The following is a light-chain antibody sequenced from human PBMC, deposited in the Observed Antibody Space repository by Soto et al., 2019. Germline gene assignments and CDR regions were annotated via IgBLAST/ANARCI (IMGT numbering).Light chain of an antibody. CDR2: EVS. V-gene: IGLV2-14*01. CDR1: SSDVGGYNY. Sequence: QAALTQPASVSGSPGQSITISCTGTSSDVGGYNYVSWYQQHPGKAPKLMIYEVSNRPSGVSNRFSGSKSGNTASLTISGLQAEDEADYYCRSYTSSSPLVFGTGTKVTVL. J-gene: IGLJ1*01. CDR3: RSYTSSSPLV.